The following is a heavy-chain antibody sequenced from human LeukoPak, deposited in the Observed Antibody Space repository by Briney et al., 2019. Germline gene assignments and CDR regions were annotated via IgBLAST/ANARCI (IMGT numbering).Heavy chain of an antibody. V-gene: IGHV3-23*01. J-gene: IGHJ4*02. D-gene: IGHD3-3*01. CDR2: ISGSGGST. CDR3: AIGRSYDFWSGYWIFDY. CDR1: GFTFSSYA. Sequence: PGGSLRLSCAASGFTFSSYAMSWVRQAPGKGLEWVSAISGSGGSTYYADSVKGRFTISRDNSKNTLYLQMNSLRAEDTAVYYCAIGRSYDFWSGYWIFDYWGQGTLVTVSS.